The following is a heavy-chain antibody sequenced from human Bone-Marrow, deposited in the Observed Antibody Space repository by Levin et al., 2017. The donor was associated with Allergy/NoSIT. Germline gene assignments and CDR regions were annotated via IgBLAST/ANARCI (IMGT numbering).Heavy chain of an antibody. V-gene: IGHV1-69*13. J-gene: IGHJ3*02. CDR1: GGTFSSYA. CDR3: ARDAVAGTHDAFDS. CDR2: IIPNFGTA. Sequence: ASVKVSCKASGGTFSSYAISWVRQAPGQGLEWMGGIIPNFGTANYAQKFQGRVTITADDTTSTAYMELSSLRSGDTTVYYCARDAVAGTHDAFDSWGQGTMVTVAS. D-gene: IGHD6-19*01.